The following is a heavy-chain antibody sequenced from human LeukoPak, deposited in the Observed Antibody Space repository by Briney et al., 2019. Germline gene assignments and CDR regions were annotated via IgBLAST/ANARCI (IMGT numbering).Heavy chain of an antibody. CDR1: GFTFSSYS. J-gene: IGHJ4*02. CDR2: ISSSSSYI. D-gene: IGHD6-13*01. V-gene: IGHV3-21*01. Sequence: GGSLRLSCAASGFTFSSYSMNWVRQAPGKGLEWVSSISSSSSYIYYADSVKGRFTISRDNAKNSLYLQMNSLRAEDTAVYYCARLSPGIAAAGTVDYWGQGTLVTVSS. CDR3: ARLSPGIAAAGTVDY.